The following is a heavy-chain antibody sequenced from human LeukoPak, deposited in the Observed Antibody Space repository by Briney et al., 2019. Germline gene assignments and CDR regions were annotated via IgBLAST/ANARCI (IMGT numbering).Heavy chain of an antibody. V-gene: IGHV3-23*01. Sequence: GGSRRLSCAAPGFTFGNYAMTWVRQAPGRGLGWASEISGSGGSTYYADSVKGRFTISRDNSKNTLYLHMDSLRAEDTAVYYCAKVGAATKYYFDYWGQGTLVTVSS. D-gene: IGHD5-24*01. CDR3: AKVGAATKYYFDY. CDR1: GFTFGNYA. CDR2: ISGSGGST. J-gene: IGHJ4*02.